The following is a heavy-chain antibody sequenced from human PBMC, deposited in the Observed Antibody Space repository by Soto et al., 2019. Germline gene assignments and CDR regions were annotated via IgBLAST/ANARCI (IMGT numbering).Heavy chain of an antibody. CDR1: GGSISRFY. CDR3: ASRHSSPYFDY. D-gene: IGHD6-13*01. V-gene: IGHV4-59*08. Sequence: TSGALSLTCTVPGGSISRFYWSWIRQPPGKGLEWIGSIYYSGSTYYHPSLKSRVTISVDTSKNQFSLKLNSVTAADTAVYYCASRHSSPYFDYWGQGTLVTVSS. J-gene: IGHJ4*02. CDR2: IYYSGST.